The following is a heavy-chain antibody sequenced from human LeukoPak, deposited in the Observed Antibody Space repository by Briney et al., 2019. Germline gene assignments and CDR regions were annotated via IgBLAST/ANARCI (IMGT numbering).Heavy chain of an antibody. CDR2: IIPIFGTA. CDR3: ARGLVRGYSYGLVSFDY. Sequence: SVKVSCKASGGTFSSYAISWVRQAPGQGLEWMGGIIPIFGTANYAQKFQGRVTITADKSTSTAYMELSSLRSEDTAVYYCARGLVRGYSYGLVSFDYWGQGTLVTVSS. CDR1: GGTFSSYA. V-gene: IGHV1-69*06. J-gene: IGHJ4*02. D-gene: IGHD5-18*01.